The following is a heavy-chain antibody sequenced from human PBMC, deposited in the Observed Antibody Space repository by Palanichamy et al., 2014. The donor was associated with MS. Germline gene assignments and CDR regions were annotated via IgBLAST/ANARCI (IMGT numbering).Heavy chain of an antibody. CDR2: IYYDGSNR. Sequence: QVQLVESGGGVVQPGRSLRLSCAGSGFTLSNHAMYWVRQAPGKGLEWMAVIYYDGSNRYYADSVEGRFTISRDNSKNTLYLQMNSLRAEDTAVYYCARSKGDTAMLAFDSWGQGTLVAVSS. V-gene: IGHV3-33*08. CDR1: GFTLSNHA. J-gene: IGHJ4*02. D-gene: IGHD5-18*01. CDR3: ARSKGDTAMLAFDS.